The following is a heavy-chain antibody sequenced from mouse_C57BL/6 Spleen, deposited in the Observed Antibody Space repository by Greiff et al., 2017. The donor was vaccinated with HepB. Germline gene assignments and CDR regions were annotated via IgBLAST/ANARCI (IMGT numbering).Heavy chain of an antibody. V-gene: IGHV1-74*01. D-gene: IGHD2-4*01. CDR3: AILDYDVRERFAY. CDR1: GYTFTSYW. CDR2: IHPSDSDT. Sequence: QVQLKQPGAELVKPGASVKVSCKASGYTFTSYWMHWVKQRPGQGLEWIGRIHPSDSDTNYNQKFKGKATLTVDKSSSTAYMQLSSLTSEDSAVYYCAILDYDVRERFAYWGQGTLVTVSA. J-gene: IGHJ3*01.